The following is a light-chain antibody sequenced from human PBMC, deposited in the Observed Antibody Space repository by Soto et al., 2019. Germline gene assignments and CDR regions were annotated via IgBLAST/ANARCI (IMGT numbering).Light chain of an antibody. Sequence: QSALTQPASVSGSPGQSITISCTGTSSDVGGFNYVSWYQQHPGKAPKLVIYEVSNRPSGISNRFSGSKSGNTASLTLSGLQAEDEDDYYCNSYTTSSSLVFGTGTKLTVL. CDR1: SSDVGGFNY. V-gene: IGLV2-14*01. CDR2: EVS. CDR3: NSYTTSSSLV. J-gene: IGLJ1*01.